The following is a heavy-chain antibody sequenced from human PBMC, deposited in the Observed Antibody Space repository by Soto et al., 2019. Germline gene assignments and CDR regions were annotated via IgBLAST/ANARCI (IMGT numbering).Heavy chain of an antibody. D-gene: IGHD4-17*01. CDR3: AKDSTSTVTTILDY. V-gene: IGHV3-9*01. J-gene: IGHJ4*02. CDR1: GFTFDDYA. CDR2: ISWNSGSI. Sequence: GGSLRLSCAASGFTFDDYAMHWVRQAPGKGLEWVSGISWNSGSIGYADSVKGRFTISRDNAKNSLYLQMNSLRAEDTALYYCAKDSTSTVTTILDYWGQGTLVTVSS.